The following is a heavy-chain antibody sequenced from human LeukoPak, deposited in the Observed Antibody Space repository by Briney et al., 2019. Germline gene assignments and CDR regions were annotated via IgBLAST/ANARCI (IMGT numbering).Heavy chain of an antibody. V-gene: IGHV1-46*01. CDR3: ARDWGIAVAGTVRAFDY. J-gene: IGHJ4*02. CDR1: GYTFTSYY. D-gene: IGHD6-19*01. Sequence: ASVKVSCKASGYTFTSYYMHWVRQAPGQGLEWMGIINPSGGSTSYAQKFQGRVTMTRDMSTSTVYMELSSLRSEDTAVYYCARDWGIAVAGTVRAFDYWGQGTLVTVSS. CDR2: INPSGGST.